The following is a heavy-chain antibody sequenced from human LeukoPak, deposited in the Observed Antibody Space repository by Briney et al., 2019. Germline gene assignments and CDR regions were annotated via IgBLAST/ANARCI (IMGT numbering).Heavy chain of an antibody. J-gene: IGHJ4*02. D-gene: IGHD2-2*01. CDR1: GGSISSYY. V-gene: IGHV4-59*08. Sequence: PSETLSLTCTVSGGSISSYYWSWIRQPPGKGLEWIGSMHHSGSTYYNPSLKSRVTVSVDTSKNQVSLKLKFVTAADTAVYHCARLGYCSSTSCYFENWGQGTLVTVSS. CDR2: MHHSGST. CDR3: ARLGYCSSTSCYFEN.